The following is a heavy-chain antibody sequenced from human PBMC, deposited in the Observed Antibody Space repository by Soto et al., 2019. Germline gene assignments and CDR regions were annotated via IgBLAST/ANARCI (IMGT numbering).Heavy chain of an antibody. Sequence: GGSLRLSCAASGSTFSDYYMSWIRQAPGKGLEWVSYISSSSSYTNYADSVKGRFTISRDNAKNSLYLQMNSLRAEDTAVYYCFPSLRDYGMDVWGQGNTVTVYS. V-gene: IGHV3-11*06. CDR2: ISSSSSYT. D-gene: IGHD3-9*01. J-gene: IGHJ6*02. CDR3: FPSLRDYGMDV. CDR1: GSTFSDYY.